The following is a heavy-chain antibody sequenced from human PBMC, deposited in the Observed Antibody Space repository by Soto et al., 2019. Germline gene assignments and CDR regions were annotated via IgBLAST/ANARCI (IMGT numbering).Heavy chain of an antibody. J-gene: IGHJ3*02. V-gene: IGHV1-18*01. CDR2: ISAYNGNT. Sequence: ASVKVSCKASGYTFTSYGISWVRQAPGQGLEWMGWISAYNGNTNYAQKLQGRVTMTTDTSTSTAYMELRSLRSDDTAVYYCARDSMVRGVIMGGDAFDIWGQGTMVTV. CDR3: ARDSMVRGVIMGGDAFDI. D-gene: IGHD3-10*01. CDR1: GYTFTSYG.